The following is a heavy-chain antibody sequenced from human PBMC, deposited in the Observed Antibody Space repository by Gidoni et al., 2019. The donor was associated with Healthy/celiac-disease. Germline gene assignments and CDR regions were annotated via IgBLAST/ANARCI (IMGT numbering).Heavy chain of an antibody. D-gene: IGHD4-17*01. CDR2: IYYSGST. J-gene: IGHJ5*02. V-gene: IGHV4-59*01. CDR1: GGSISSYY. Sequence: QVQLQESGPGLVKPSETLSLTCTVPGGSISSYYWSWIRQPPGKGLEGIGYIYYSGSTNYNPSLKSRVTISVDTSKNQFSLKLSSVTAADTAVYYRARNRDDYGGLNWFDPWGQGTLVTVSS. CDR3: ARNRDDYGGLNWFDP.